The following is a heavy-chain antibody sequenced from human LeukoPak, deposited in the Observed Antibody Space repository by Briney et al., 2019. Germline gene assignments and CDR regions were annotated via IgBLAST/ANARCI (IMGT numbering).Heavy chain of an antibody. J-gene: IGHJ6*03. CDR2: IYHSGST. D-gene: IGHD3-10*01. Sequence: SETLSLTCTVSNYSISSGYYWGWIRQPPGKGLEWIGSIYHSGSTYYNPSLKSRVTISVDTSKNQFSLKLSSVTAADTAVYYCARVPLFGWAPYYYYYYMDVWGKGTTVTVSS. V-gene: IGHV4-38-2*02. CDR1: NYSISSGYY. CDR3: ARVPLFGWAPYYYYYYMDV.